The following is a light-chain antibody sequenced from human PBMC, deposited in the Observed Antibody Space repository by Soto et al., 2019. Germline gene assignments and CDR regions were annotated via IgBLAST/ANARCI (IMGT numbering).Light chain of an antibody. Sequence: EIVLTQSPATLSLSPGERATLSCRAGQSVSSYLAWYQQKPGQAPRLLIYDASNRATGIPARFSGSGSGTDFTLTISRLEPEDFAVYYCQQRSNWLLTFGGGTKVEIK. V-gene: IGKV3-11*01. CDR1: QSVSSY. CDR2: DAS. J-gene: IGKJ4*01. CDR3: QQRSNWLLT.